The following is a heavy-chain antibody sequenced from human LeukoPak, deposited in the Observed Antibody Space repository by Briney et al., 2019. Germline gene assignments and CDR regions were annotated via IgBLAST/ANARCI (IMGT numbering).Heavy chain of an antibody. CDR3: AKGYSGSYYGYSDS. D-gene: IGHD1-26*01. CDR1: GFTVSDNH. Sequence: AGGSLRLSCAASGFTVSDNHMNWVRQAPGKGLDWVSVISVSGGGTSYADSVKGRFTVSRDNSRNTLYLQMNSLRAEDTAVYYCAKGYSGSYYGYSDSWGQGTLVTVSS. J-gene: IGHJ4*02. CDR2: ISVSGGGT. V-gene: IGHV3-23*01.